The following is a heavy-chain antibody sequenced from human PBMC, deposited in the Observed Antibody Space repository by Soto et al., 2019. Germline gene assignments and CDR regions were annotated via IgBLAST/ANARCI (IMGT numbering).Heavy chain of an antibody. CDR1: GFTFSSYS. CDR2: ISSSSSYI. V-gene: IGHV3-21*01. Sequence: EVQLVESGGGLVKPGGSLRLSCAASGFTFSSYSMNWVRQAPGKGLEWVSSISSSSSYIYYADSVKGRFTISRDNAKNSLYLQMNSLRAEDTAVYYCARVEEQLVLHYYYYYGMDVWGQGTTVTVSS. CDR3: ARVEEQLVLHYYYYYGMDV. D-gene: IGHD6-6*01. J-gene: IGHJ6*02.